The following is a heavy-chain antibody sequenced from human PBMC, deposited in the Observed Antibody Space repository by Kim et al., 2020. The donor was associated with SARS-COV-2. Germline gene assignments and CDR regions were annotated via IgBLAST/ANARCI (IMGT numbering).Heavy chain of an antibody. D-gene: IGHD6-13*01. J-gene: IGHJ5*02. CDR1: GFTFSSYN. V-gene: IGHV3-48*02. Sequence: GGSLRLSCAASGFTFSSYNMNWVRQAPGKGLEWLSYISGSSSTLYYADSVRGRFTISRDNAKNSLYLQMNSLRDADTAVYYCARGAAAGTSWFDPWGQGTLVTVSS. CDR2: ISGSSSTL. CDR3: ARGAAAGTSWFDP.